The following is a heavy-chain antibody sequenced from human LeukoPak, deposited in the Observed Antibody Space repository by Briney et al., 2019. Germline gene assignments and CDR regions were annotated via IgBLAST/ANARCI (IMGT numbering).Heavy chain of an antibody. J-gene: IGHJ4*02. Sequence: PGGSLRLSCAASGFIFSNYAMHWVRQASGKGLEWVALISSDGSKTYHADSVKGRFSISRDNSKNTLYLQLNSLRAEDTSVYYCARDSTYWYDSGSSGPHYFDYWGQGTLVTVSS. CDR3: ARDSTYWYDSGSSGPHYFDY. D-gene: IGHD3-10*01. CDR2: ISSDGSKT. V-gene: IGHV3-30*01. CDR1: GFIFSNYA.